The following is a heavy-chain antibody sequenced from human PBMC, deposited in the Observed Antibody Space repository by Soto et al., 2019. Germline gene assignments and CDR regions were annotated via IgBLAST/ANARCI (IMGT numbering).Heavy chain of an antibody. CDR1: GGSISSYY. V-gene: IGHV4-59*01. D-gene: IGHD3-3*01. Sequence: PSETLSLTCTVSGGSISSYYWGWIRQPPGKGLEWIGYIYYSGRTNYNPSIKSRVTISVDTSKNQFSLKISSVTAADTAVYYCARVLFGRGNWFDPWGQGTLVTVSS. CDR2: IYYSGRT. CDR3: ARVLFGRGNWFDP. J-gene: IGHJ5*02.